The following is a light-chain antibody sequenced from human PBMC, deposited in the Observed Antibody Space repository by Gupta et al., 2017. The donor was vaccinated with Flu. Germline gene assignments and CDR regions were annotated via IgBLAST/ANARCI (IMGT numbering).Light chain of an antibody. J-gene: IGKJ2*01. Sequence: GTLSLSPGERATLSCRASQSVSSSYLAWYQQKPGQAPRLLIYGASSRATGIPDRCSGSGSGTDFTLTISRLEPEDFAVYYCQQYGSALYTFGQGTKLEIK. CDR2: GAS. V-gene: IGKV3-20*01. CDR1: QSVSSSY. CDR3: QQYGSALYT.